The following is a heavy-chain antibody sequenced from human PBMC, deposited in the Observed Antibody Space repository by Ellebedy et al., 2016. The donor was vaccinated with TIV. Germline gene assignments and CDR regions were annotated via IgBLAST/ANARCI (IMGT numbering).Heavy chain of an antibody. D-gene: IGHD3-22*01. CDR3: ARGNYYDINAYPWFDP. Sequence: AASVMVSCKASGYTFTSYDINWVRQVIGQGLEWMGWMNPDSGNTGYAQNFQGRVTLTTNTSITTAYMERSSLTSEDTAVYYVARGNYYDINAYPWFDPWGQGTLVTVSS. V-gene: IGHV1-8*01. CDR1: GYTFTSYD. CDR2: MNPDSGNT. J-gene: IGHJ5*02.